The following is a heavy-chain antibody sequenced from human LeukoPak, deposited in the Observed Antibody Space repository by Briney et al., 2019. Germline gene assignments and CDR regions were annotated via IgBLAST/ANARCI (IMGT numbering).Heavy chain of an antibody. CDR1: AYTFTSYD. Sequence: ASVKVSCKASAYTFTSYDINWVRQATGQGLEWIGWMNPNSGNTGYAQRFQGRVTMTRDNSISTAYMELSNLTSEDTAVYFCARVSGFERKDSFSYWGQGTLATVSS. CDR2: MNPNSGNT. D-gene: IGHD5-12*01. CDR3: ARVSGFERKDSFSY. J-gene: IGHJ4*02. V-gene: IGHV1-8*01.